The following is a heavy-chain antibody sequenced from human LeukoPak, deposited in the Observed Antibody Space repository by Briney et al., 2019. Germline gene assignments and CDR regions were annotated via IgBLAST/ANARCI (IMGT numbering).Heavy chain of an antibody. Sequence: GGTLRLSCAASGFTFSSFAMIWVRQPPGKGLEWVSSIFQGGGEIHYADSVRGRFTISRDNSKSTLFLQMNSLRAEDTAIYYCATYRQVLLPFESWGQGTLVTVSS. CDR3: ATYRQVLLPFES. J-gene: IGHJ4*02. CDR2: IFQGGGEI. CDR1: GFTFSSFA. D-gene: IGHD5-18*01. V-gene: IGHV3-23*01.